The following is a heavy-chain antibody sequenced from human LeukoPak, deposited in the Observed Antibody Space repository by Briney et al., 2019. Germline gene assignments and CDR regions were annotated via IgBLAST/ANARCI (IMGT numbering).Heavy chain of an antibody. V-gene: IGHV1-2*02. J-gene: IGHJ4*02. Sequence: EASVKVSCKASGDTFTGYYINWVRQAPGQGLEWMGWINSNTGGTKFAQKFQGRVTMTRDTSISTAYMELSSLRSDDTAVYYCARADPVGYWGQGTQVTVSS. CDR2: INSNTGGT. CDR3: ARADPVGY. CDR1: GDTFTGYY.